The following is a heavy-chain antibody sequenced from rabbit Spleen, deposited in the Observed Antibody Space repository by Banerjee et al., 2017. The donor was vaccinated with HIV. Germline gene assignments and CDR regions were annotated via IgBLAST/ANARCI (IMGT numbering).Heavy chain of an antibody. Sequence: QEQLKETGGGLVQPGGSLTLSCTASGVSFSYSSYMCWVRQAPGKGLEWIACIDAGGSGFTYVATWAKGRFTISKTSSTTVTLQMTRLTAADTATYFCARDTSSSFSSYGMDLWGPGTLVTVS. D-gene: IGHD1-1*01. V-gene: IGHV1S45*01. CDR1: GVSFSYSSY. CDR3: ARDTSSSFSSYGMDL. CDR2: IDAGGSGFT. J-gene: IGHJ6*01.